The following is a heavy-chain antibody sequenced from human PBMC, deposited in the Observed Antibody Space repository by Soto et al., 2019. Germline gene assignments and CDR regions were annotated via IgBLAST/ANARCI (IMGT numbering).Heavy chain of an antibody. V-gene: IGHV4-59*01. Sequence: PSETLSLTCTVSGGSISSYYWSWIRQPPGKGLEWIGYIYYSGSTNYNPSLKSRVTISVDTSKNQFSLKLSSVTAADTAVYYCAVAFGGDYYFDYWGQGTLVTVSS. CDR2: IYYSGST. D-gene: IGHD3-16*01. J-gene: IGHJ4*02. CDR1: GGSISSYY. CDR3: AVAFGGDYYFDY.